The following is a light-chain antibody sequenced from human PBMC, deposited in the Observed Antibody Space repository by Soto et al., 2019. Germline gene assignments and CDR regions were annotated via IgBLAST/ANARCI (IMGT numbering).Light chain of an antibody. CDR3: SSYTSSSTV. CDR2: EVS. V-gene: IGLV2-14*01. CDR1: SSDVGGYNY. Sequence: QSALTQPASVSGSPGQSITMSCTGTSSDVGGYNYVSWYQQHPGKAPKLIIYEVSNRPSGVSNRFSGSKSGNTASLTISGLQAEDEADYYCSSYTSSSTVFGTGTKVTVL. J-gene: IGLJ1*01.